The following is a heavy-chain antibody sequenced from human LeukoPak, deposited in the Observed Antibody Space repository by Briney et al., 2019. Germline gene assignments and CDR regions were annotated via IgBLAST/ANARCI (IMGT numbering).Heavy chain of an antibody. CDR3: AREMRDSTGGYYLDY. CDR2: ISTNSSYI. D-gene: IGHD3-22*01. V-gene: IGHV3-21*01. CDR1: GFTFITYS. J-gene: IGHJ4*02. Sequence: KAGGSLRLSCAASGFTFITYSINWVRQAPGKGLEWVSSISTNSSYIYYADSVKGRFTISRDNAKNSLYLQMNSLRAEDTAVYYCAREMRDSTGGYYLDYWGQGTLVTVSS.